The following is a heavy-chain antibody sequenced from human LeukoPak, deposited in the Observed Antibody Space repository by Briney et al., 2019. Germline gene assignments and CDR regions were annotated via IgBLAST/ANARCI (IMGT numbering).Heavy chain of an antibody. CDR2: ISAYNGNT. D-gene: IGHD5-18*01. J-gene: IGHJ4*02. CDR3: ARRASTERGHSYGLDS. Sequence: ASVKVSCKASGYTFTSYGVSWVRQAPGQGLEWMGWISAYNGNTNYAQKLQGRVTMTTDTSTSTVYMELSSLRSEDTAVYYCARRASTERGHSYGLDSWGQGTLVTVSS. CDR1: GYTFTSYG. V-gene: IGHV1-18*01.